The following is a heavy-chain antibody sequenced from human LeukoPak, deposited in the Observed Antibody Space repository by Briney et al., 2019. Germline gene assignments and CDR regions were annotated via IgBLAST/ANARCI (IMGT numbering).Heavy chain of an antibody. CDR1: GGSISSYY. Sequence: SETLSLTCTVSGGSISSYYWSWIRQPPGKGLEWIGYIYYSGSTNYNPSLKSRVTISVDTTKNQFSLKLSSVTAADTAVYYCARDRNYDILTGHYYYGVDVWGQGTTVTVSS. CDR3: ARDRNYDILTGHYYYGVDV. V-gene: IGHV4-59*01. J-gene: IGHJ6*02. CDR2: IYYSGST. D-gene: IGHD3-9*01.